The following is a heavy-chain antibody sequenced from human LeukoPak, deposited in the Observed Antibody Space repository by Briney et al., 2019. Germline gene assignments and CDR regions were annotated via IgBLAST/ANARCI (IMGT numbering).Heavy chain of an antibody. V-gene: IGHV1-2*02. CDR1: GYTFSYYY. CDR2: INPNSGGT. CDR3: ARGGGSGYDYDY. Sequence: ASVKVSGKASGYTFSYYYMHWVRQAPGQGLEWMGWINPNSGGTNYAQKFQGRVTMTRDTSISTAYMELSGLRSDDTAVYYCARGGGSGYDYDYWGQGTLVTVSS. J-gene: IGHJ4*02. D-gene: IGHD5-12*01.